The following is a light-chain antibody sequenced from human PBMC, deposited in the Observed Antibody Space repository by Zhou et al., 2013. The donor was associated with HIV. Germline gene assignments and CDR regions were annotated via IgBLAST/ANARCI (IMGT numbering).Light chain of an antibody. CDR3: QQYGSSPT. CDR1: QSLSSNH. V-gene: IGKV3-20*01. CDR2: GVS. Sequence: EIVLTQSPGTLSLSPGERATLSCRASQSLSSNHLAWYQQKPGRAPRLLIYGVSSRAAGIPDRISGSGFGAEFTLTISRLEPEDFAVYYCQQYGSSPTFGQGTKVEIK. J-gene: IGKJ1*01.